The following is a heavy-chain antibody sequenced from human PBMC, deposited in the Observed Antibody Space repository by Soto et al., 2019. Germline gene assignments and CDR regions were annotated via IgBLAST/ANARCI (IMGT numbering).Heavy chain of an antibody. CDR1: GFTFSHYA. Sequence: VQLVESGGGVVQPGRSLRLSCAASGFTFSHYAMHWVRQAPGKGLGWVAVISYAGNNIHYADSVEGRFTISRDNSKNTLYLQMNSLRAEDTAVFYCARNPYGDYPFDYWGQGTLVTVSS. CDR2: ISYAGNNI. V-gene: IGHV3-30-3*01. J-gene: IGHJ4*02. CDR3: ARNPYGDYPFDY. D-gene: IGHD4-17*01.